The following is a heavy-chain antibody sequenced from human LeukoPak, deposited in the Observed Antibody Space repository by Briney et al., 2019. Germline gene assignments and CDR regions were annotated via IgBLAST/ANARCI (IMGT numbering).Heavy chain of an antibody. V-gene: IGHV3-33*06. CDR2: IWYDGSNK. Sequence: EGSLRLSCAASGFTFSSYGMHWVRQAPGKGLEWLAVIWYDGSNKYYADSVKGRFTISRDNSKNTLYLQMNSLRAEDTAVYYCAKDHYSGSYSPFDYWGQGTLVTVSS. D-gene: IGHD1-26*01. J-gene: IGHJ4*02. CDR3: AKDHYSGSYSPFDY. CDR1: GFTFSSYG.